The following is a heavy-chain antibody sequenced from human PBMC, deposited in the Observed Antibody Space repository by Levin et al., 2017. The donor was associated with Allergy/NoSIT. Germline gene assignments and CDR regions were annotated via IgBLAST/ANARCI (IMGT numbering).Heavy chain of an antibody. D-gene: IGHD2-2*01. Sequence: GGSLRLSCAVSGFTFSNYAMTWVRQAPGKGLEWVSVIGGSGVTTHYADSVKGRFTISRDNSRNTLYLQMNSLRAEDTALYYCAARKRTSIAVLPAPLDYWGQGTLVTVSS. CDR2: IGGSGVTT. J-gene: IGHJ4*02. CDR3: AARKRTSIAVLPAPLDY. CDR1: GFTFSNYA. V-gene: IGHV3-23*01.